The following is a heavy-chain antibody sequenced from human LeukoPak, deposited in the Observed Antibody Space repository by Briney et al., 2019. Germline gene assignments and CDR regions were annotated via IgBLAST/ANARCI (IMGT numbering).Heavy chain of an antibody. J-gene: IGHJ5*02. D-gene: IGHD1-26*01. V-gene: IGHV3-49*04. CDR3: TRTIGGPFDP. CDR2: IRSKAYGGTT. Sequence: TGGSLRLSCTASGFTFGDYAMSWVRQAPGKGLEWVGFIRSKAYGGTTEYAASVKGRFTISRDDSKSIAYLQMNSLKTEDTAVYYCTRTIGGPFDPWGQGTLVTVSS. CDR1: GFTFGDYA.